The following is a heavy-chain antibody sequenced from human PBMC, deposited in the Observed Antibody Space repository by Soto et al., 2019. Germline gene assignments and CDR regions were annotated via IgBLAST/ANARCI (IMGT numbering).Heavy chain of an antibody. CDR1: EFTFSSYS. V-gene: IGHV3-23*01. J-gene: IGHJ6*02. D-gene: IGHD3-3*01. CDR3: ARGHFGVTMDV. CDR2: VNGGGEIT. Sequence: EVQLLESGGGLVQPGGSLRLSCAASEFTFSSYSMIWVRQATGKGLEWVSGVNGGGEITYYAESVKGRFTISRDNSKNTLYLQMNSLRAEDTAVFYCARGHFGVTMDVWGQGTTVTVSS.